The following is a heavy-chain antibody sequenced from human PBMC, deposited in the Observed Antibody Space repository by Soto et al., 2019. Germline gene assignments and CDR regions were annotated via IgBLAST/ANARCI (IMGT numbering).Heavy chain of an antibody. D-gene: IGHD2-2*01. CDR3: ARGQDIVVVPAAILSDYYYMDV. CDR2: ISAYNGNT. J-gene: IGHJ6*03. Sequence: ASVKVSCKASGYTFTSYGISWVRQAPGQGLEWMGWISAYNGNTNYAQKLQGRVTMTTDTSTSTAYTELRSLRSDDTAVYYCARGQDIVVVPAAILSDYYYMDVWGKGTTVTVSS. CDR1: GYTFTSYG. V-gene: IGHV1-18*01.